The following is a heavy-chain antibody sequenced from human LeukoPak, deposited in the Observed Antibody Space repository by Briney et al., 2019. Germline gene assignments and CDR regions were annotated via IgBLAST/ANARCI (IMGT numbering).Heavy chain of an antibody. CDR1: AFIFSGHW. V-gene: IGHV3-23*01. CDR2: ISGSGGST. Sequence: GGSLRLSCEGSAFIFSGHWMNWVRQAPGKGLEWVSAISGSGGSTYYADSVKGRFTISRDNSKNTLYLQMNSLRVEDTAVYYCAKEGSSSSNFDYWGQGTLVTVSS. CDR3: AKEGSSSSNFDY. J-gene: IGHJ4*02. D-gene: IGHD6-6*01.